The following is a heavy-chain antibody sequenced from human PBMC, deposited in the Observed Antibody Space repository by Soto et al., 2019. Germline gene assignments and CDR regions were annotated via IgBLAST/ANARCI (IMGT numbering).Heavy chain of an antibody. CDR1: GFTVSTNY. D-gene: IGHD6-13*01. Sequence: EVQLVETGGGLIQPGGSLRLSCAASGFTVSTNYMNWVRQAPGKGLEWVSVIYSGGSTYYADSVKGRFTISRDHSKNTLDLQMNSLRAEDTAVYYCARARGSSSWYAGIFDFWGQGTLVTVSS. V-gene: IGHV3-53*02. CDR3: ARARGSSSWYAGIFDF. CDR2: IYSGGST. J-gene: IGHJ4*02.